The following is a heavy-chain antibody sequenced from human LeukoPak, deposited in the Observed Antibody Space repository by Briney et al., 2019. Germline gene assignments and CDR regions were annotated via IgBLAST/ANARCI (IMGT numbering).Heavy chain of an antibody. J-gene: IGHJ5*02. CDR1: GFTFSDYY. CDR2: IKSKNVGGTT. Sequence: GGSLRLSCAVSGFTFSDYYMDWVRQAPGKGLEWVGRIKSKNVGGTTDYAAPVKGRFTISRDDSKNTVYLQMNSLKIEDTAVYYCTSHAAFDPWGQGTLVTVSS. CDR3: TSHAAFDP. V-gene: IGHV3-15*01.